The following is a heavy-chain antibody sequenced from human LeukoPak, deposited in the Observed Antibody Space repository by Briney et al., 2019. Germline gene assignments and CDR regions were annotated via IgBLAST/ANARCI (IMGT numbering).Heavy chain of an antibody. J-gene: IGHJ4*02. CDR1: GFTFSSHG. V-gene: IGHV3-23*01. CDR3: AKSATTVTSNFDH. Sequence: PGGSLRLSCAASGFTFSSHGMSWVRQAPGKGLEWVSGISGSGGGTFYADSVRGRFTISRDNSKNTVYLQMNSLRAEDTAVYYCAKSATTVTSNFDHWGQGTLVTVSS. D-gene: IGHD4-17*01. CDR2: ISGSGGGT.